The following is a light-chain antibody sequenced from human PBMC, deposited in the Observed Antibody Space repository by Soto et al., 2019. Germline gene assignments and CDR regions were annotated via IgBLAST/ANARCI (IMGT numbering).Light chain of an antibody. V-gene: IGKV3-15*01. CDR3: QQFNNWPLT. CDR1: QSVGLY. Sequence: EIVLTQSPATLSLSRGERATLSRRASQSVGLYLAWYQQKPGKAPRLLIYDASTRDTGLPARFSGRRSGTEFTLTLSRLQSEDFAVYYCQQFNNWPLTFGGGTKVDIK. J-gene: IGKJ4*01. CDR2: DAS.